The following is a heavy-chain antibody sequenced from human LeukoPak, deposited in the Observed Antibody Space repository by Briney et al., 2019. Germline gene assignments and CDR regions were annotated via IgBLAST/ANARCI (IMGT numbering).Heavy chain of an antibody. CDR2: IYHSGST. J-gene: IGHJ5*02. Sequence: TASETLSLTCTVSGGSISSYYWSWIRQPPGKGLEWIGSIYHSGSTYYNPSLKSRVTISVDTSKNQFSLKLSSVTAADTAVYYCARDVGFSSSLNWFDPWGQGTLVTVSS. CDR1: GGSISSYY. D-gene: IGHD6-13*01. V-gene: IGHV4-38-2*02. CDR3: ARDVGFSSSLNWFDP.